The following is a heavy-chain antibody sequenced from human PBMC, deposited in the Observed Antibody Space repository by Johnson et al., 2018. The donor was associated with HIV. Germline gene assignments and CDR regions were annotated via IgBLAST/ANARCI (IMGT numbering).Heavy chain of an antibody. J-gene: IGHJ3*02. D-gene: IGHD5-12*01. Sequence: QVQLVESGGGVVQPGRSLRLSCAASGFTFSSYAMHWVRQAPGKGLEWVALISSDGSGKYYADSVKGRSTISRDNSKNTLYLQMHSLTPEDTAVYYGARCAVSGYVSVDAFHIWGQGTLVTVSS. CDR3: ARCAVSGYVSVDAFHI. CDR2: ISSDGSGK. V-gene: IGHV3-30*04. CDR1: GFTFSSYA.